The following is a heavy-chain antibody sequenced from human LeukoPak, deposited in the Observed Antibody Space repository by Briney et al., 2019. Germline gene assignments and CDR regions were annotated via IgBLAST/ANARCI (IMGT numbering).Heavy chain of an antibody. CDR1: GFTVSSNY. V-gene: IGHV3-66*02. CDR3: FTMIVPRTGYFDY. J-gene: IGHJ4*02. CDR2: IYSGGST. Sequence: GGSLRLSFAASGFTVSSNYMGWVRQAPGKGLEWVSVIYSGGSTYYADSVKGRFTISRDNSKNTLYLQMNSLRAEDTAVYYCFTMIVPRTGYFDYWGQGTLVTVSS. D-gene: IGHD3-22*01.